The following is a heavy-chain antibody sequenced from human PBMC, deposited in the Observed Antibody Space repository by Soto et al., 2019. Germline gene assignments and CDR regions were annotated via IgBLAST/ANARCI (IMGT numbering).Heavy chain of an antibody. CDR3: TTVMVRGAKYYYYGMDV. Sequence: EVQLVESGGGLVKPGGSLRLSCAASGFTFSNAWMSWVRQAPGKGLEWVGRIKSKTDGGTTDYAAPVKGRFTISRDDSKNTLYLQMNSLKTEDTAVYYCTTVMVRGAKYYYYGMDVWGQGTTVTVSS. CDR2: IKSKTDGGTT. D-gene: IGHD3-10*01. V-gene: IGHV3-15*01. CDR1: GFTFSNAW. J-gene: IGHJ6*02.